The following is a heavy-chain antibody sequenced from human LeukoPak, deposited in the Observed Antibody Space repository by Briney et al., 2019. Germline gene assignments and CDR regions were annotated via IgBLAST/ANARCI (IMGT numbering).Heavy chain of an antibody. D-gene: IGHD6-19*01. V-gene: IGHV3-43*02. CDR2: VKGDGITT. CDR3: VRDPGSGWDFDY. J-gene: IGHJ4*02. Sequence: PGGSLRLSCAASGFTFENYAIHWVRQAPGRGLEWVSLVKGDGITTDYADSVKGRFSVSRDNNKNSLYLQMSSLKTEDTALYFCVRDPGSGWDFDYWGQGTLVTVSS. CDR1: GFTFENYA.